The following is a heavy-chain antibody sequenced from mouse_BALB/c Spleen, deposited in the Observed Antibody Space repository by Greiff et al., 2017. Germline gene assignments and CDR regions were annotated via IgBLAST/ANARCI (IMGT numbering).Heavy chain of an antibody. J-gene: IGHJ2*01. Sequence: LQQPGSELVRPGASVKLSCKASGYTFTSYWMHWVKQRPGQGLEWIGNIYPGSGSTNYDEKFKSKATLTVDTSSSTAYMQLSSLTSEDSAVYCCTREGYGSSAYWGQGTTLTVSS. CDR3: TREGYGSSAY. CDR1: GYTFTSYW. D-gene: IGHD1-1*01. CDR2: IYPGSGST. V-gene: IGHV1S22*01.